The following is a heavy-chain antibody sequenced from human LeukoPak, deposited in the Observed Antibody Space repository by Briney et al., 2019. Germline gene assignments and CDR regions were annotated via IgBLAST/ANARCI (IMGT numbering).Heavy chain of an antibody. D-gene: IGHD4-17*01. CDR1: GGSINSNY. J-gene: IGHJ6*02. V-gene: IGHV3-30*18. CDR2: ISYDGSNK. CDR3: AKDDYGDYAAAGTYGMDV. Sequence: LSLTCAVSGGSINSNYWWTWVRQSPGKGLEWVAVISYDGSNKYYADSVKGRFTISRDNSKNTLYLQMNSLRAEDTAVYYCAKDDYGDYAAAGTYGMDVWGQGTTVTVSS.